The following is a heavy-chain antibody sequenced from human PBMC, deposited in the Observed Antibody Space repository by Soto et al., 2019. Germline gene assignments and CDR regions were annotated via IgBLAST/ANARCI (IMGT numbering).Heavy chain of an antibody. Sequence: QVQLVESGGGVVQPGRSLRLSCAASGFTFSSYGMHWVRQAPGKGLEWVAVISYDGSNKYYADSVKGRFTISRDNSKNTLYLQMNSLRAEDTAVYYCAKGGYYAILTGQTLYGMDVWGQGTTVTVS. J-gene: IGHJ6*02. D-gene: IGHD3-9*01. V-gene: IGHV3-30*18. CDR1: GFTFSSYG. CDR3: AKGGYYAILTGQTLYGMDV. CDR2: ISYDGSNK.